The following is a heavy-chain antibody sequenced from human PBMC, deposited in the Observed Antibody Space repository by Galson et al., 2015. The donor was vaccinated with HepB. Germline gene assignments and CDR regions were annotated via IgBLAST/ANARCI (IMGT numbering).Heavy chain of an antibody. CDR1: GFTFSSYS. J-gene: IGHJ4*02. D-gene: IGHD3-22*01. CDR2: ISSSSSTI. CDR3: ARESPGFTMIRPPDY. V-gene: IGHV3-48*01. Sequence: SLRLSCAASGFTFSSYSMNWVRQAPGKGLEWVSYISSSSSTIYYADSVKGRFTISRDNAKNSLYLQMNSLRAEDTAVYYCARESPGFTMIRPPDYWGQGTLVTVSS.